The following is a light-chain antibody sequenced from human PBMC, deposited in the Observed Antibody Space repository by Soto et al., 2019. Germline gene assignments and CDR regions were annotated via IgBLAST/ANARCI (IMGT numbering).Light chain of an antibody. Sequence: EVVLAQAPASLCVSRGERAALSGRASQYIGSAVAWYHQRSGQAPRLLIFDASIRVPTTPARFSGSVSGTEFTLTISSLESEDFAVYFCQQYGNSPWTFGQGTKVDIK. CDR2: DAS. V-gene: IGKV3-15*01. CDR3: QQYGNSPWT. CDR1: QYIGSA. J-gene: IGKJ1*01.